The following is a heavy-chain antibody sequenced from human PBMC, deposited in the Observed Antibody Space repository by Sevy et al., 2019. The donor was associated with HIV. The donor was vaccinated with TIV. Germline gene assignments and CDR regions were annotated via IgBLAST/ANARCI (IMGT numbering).Heavy chain of an antibody. J-gene: IGHJ3*02. V-gene: IGHV1-69*06. Sequence: ASVKVSCKASGGTFSSYAISWVRRAPGQGLEWMGGIIPIFGTANYAQKFQGRVTITADKSTSTAYMELSSLRSEDTAVYYCARDSLRGGKYLPFGLHDAFDIWGQGTMVTVSS. CDR2: IIPIFGTA. CDR3: ARDSLRGGKYLPFGLHDAFDI. D-gene: IGHD4-4*01. CDR1: GGTFSSYA.